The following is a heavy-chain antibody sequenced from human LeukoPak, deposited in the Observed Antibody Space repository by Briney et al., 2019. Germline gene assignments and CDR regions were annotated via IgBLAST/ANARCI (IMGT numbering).Heavy chain of an antibody. CDR3: ARYPAPVTSIDY. V-gene: IGHV4-59*01. CDR2: IYHSGST. CDR1: GGSISSNY. Sequence: SETLSLTCTVSGGSISSNYWSWIRQPPGKGLEWIGYIYHSGSTNYNPSLKSRVTISVDTSKNQFSLMLSSVTAADTAVYYCARYPAPVTSIDYWGQGTLVTVSS. D-gene: IGHD2-21*02. J-gene: IGHJ4*02.